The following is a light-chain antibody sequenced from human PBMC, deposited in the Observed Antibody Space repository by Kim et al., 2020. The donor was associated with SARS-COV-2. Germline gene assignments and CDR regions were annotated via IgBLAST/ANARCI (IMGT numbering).Light chain of an antibody. CDR2: RIS. J-gene: IGKJ1*01. V-gene: IGKV1-39*01. CDR1: QSVSGW. Sequence: DIQMTQSPSSLSASVGDRVTITCRASQSVSGWLNWYQQKPGKAPHLLIYRISTLQSGVPPRFSGSASGTDFTLTISSLQPEDFATYYCKQSYNFPRTFGQGTKVDIK. CDR3: KQSYNFPRT.